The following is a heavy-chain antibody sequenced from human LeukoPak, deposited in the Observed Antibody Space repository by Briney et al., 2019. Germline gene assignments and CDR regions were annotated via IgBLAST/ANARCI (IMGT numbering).Heavy chain of an antibody. CDR1: GFTFSSYA. CDR2: ISYDGSNK. J-gene: IGHJ4*02. V-gene: IGHV3-30-3*01. D-gene: IGHD6-13*01. Sequence: GRSLRLSCAASGFTFSSYAMHWVRQAPGKGLEWVAVISYDGSNKYYADSVKGRFTISRDNSKNTLYLQMNSLRAEDTAVYYCAREYSSSWYIMGDYWGQGTLVTVFS. CDR3: AREYSSSWYIMGDY.